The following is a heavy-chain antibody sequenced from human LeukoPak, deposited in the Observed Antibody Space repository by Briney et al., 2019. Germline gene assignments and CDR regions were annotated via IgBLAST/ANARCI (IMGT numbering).Heavy chain of an antibody. CDR3: ARLPKIYYYGSRNYCDS. D-gene: IGHD3-10*01. CDR1: GYYFATYW. Sequence: KRGESLKISCQASGYYFATYWIGWVRQVPGKGLEWMAIIYPGDSNTKYNPSFQGQVTISADKSINTAYPHWSSLRASDTAMYYCARLPKIYYYGSRNYCDSWGQGTLVTVSS. V-gene: IGHV5-51*01. CDR2: IYPGDSNT. J-gene: IGHJ4*02.